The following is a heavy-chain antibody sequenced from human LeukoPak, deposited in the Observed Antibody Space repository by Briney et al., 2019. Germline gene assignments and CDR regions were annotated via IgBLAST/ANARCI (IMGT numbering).Heavy chain of an antibody. CDR2: IYYSGDT. V-gene: IGHV4-59*01. D-gene: IGHD1-1*01. CDR3: ARGNPPGDY. CDR1: SDSISTYY. J-gene: IGHJ4*02. Sequence: PSETLSLTCTVSSDSISTYYWGWIRQPPGRGLEWIGYIYYSGDTTYNPSLKSRVTMSRDTSKNQFSLKLSSVTAADTAVYYCARGNPPGDYWGQGALVTVSS.